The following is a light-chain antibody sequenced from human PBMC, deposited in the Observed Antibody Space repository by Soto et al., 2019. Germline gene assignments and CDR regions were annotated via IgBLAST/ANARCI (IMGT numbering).Light chain of an antibody. Sequence: QSVLTQPASVSGSPGQSITISCTGTSSDVGGYNYVSWYQQHPGKAPKLMIYDVSNRPSGVSNRFSGSKSGNTASLTISGLQAEDEADYYCSSYTSSSTPTFGGGTKL. V-gene: IGLV2-14*01. J-gene: IGLJ2*01. CDR2: DVS. CDR3: SSYTSSSTPT. CDR1: SSDVGGYNY.